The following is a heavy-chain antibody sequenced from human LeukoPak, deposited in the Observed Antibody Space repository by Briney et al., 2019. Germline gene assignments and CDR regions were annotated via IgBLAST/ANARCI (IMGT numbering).Heavy chain of an antibody. V-gene: IGHV1-69*05. CDR2: IIPIFGTA. Sequence: SVKVSCKASGGTFSSYAISWVRQAPGQGLEWMGRIIPIFGTANYARKFQGRVTITTDESTSTAYMELSSLRSEDTAVYYCAREGGSSWFGDWFDPWGQGTLVTVSS. J-gene: IGHJ5*02. CDR3: AREGGSSWFGDWFDP. D-gene: IGHD6-13*01. CDR1: GGTFSSYA.